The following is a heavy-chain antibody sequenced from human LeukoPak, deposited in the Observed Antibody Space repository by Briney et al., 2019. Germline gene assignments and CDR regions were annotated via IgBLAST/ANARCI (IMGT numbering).Heavy chain of an antibody. V-gene: IGHV4-59*01. Sequence: SETLSLTCTVSGGSISSYYWSWIRQPPGKGLEWIGYIYYSGSTNYNPSLKSRATISVDTSKNQFSLKLSSVTAADTAVYYCARLRFENYYYYGMDVWAKGPRSPSP. D-gene: IGHD3-10*01. CDR1: GGSISSYY. J-gene: IGHJ6*02. CDR2: IYYSGST. CDR3: ARLRFENYYYYGMDV.